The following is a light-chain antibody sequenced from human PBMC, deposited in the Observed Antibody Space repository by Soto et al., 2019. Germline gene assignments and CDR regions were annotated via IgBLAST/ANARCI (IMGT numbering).Light chain of an antibody. Sequence: QSALTQPASVSGSPGQSITISCTGTSSDVGSYNLVSWYQQHPGKAPKLMIYEGSKRPSGVSNRFSGSKSGNTGSLTISGRQAEDEGEYYCCSYAGSSTLVVFGGGTKLTVL. CDR1: SSDVGSYNL. J-gene: IGLJ2*01. V-gene: IGLV2-23*03. CDR2: EGS. CDR3: CSYAGSSTLVV.